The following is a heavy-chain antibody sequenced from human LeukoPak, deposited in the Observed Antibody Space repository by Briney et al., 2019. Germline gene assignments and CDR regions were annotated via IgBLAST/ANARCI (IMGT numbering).Heavy chain of an antibody. J-gene: IGHJ4*02. Sequence: GGSLRLSCAASDFTVSNYFMSWVRQAPGKGLEWVSVIYPGGNTYYADSVKGRFTISRDNSKNTLYFQLNSLRAEDTAVYYCARDWRKRGYWGQGTLVTVSS. CDR3: ARDWRKRGY. V-gene: IGHV3-53*01. CDR1: DFTVSNYF. CDR2: IYPGGNT.